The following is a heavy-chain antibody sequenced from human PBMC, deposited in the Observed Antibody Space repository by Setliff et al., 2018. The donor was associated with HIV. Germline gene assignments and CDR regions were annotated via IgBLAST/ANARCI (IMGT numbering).Heavy chain of an antibody. CDR3: AKGFTMVRGAADYYFYYMDV. CDR2: IDSSGTT. D-gene: IGHD3-10*01. CDR1: GGSFGVYR. J-gene: IGHJ6*03. V-gene: IGHV4-4*07. Sequence: SETLSLTCTISGGSFGVYRWSWIRQSAGRGLEWIGRIDSSGTTDYKPSLKGRVAISVDTSRNQFSLRVTSVTAADTAVYFCAKGFTMVRGAADYYFYYMDVWGKGTTVTVSS.